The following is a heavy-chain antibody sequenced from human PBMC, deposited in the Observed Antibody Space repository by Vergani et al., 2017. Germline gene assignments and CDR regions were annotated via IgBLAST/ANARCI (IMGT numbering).Heavy chain of an antibody. CDR3: ARGNYYGSGTYVDP. J-gene: IGHJ5*02. V-gene: IGHV3-66*02. D-gene: IGHD3-10*01. CDR1: GSTVSGNY. Sequence: VQLVESEGGVVQPGRSLRLSCAASGSTVSGNYMTWVRQAPGKGLEWVSHIYSGDETYYADSVKGRVTISRDTSKNTLHLQINNLRVEDTAVYYCARGNYYGSGTYVDPWGQGTLVTVSS. CDR2: IYSGDET.